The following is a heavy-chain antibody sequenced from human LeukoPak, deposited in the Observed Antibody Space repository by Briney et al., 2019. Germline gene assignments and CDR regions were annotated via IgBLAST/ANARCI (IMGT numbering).Heavy chain of an antibody. Sequence: PSETLSLTCTVSGGSISSYYWSWIRQPPGKGLEWIGYIYYSGSTNYNPSLKSRVTISVDTSKNQFSLKLSSVTAADTAVYYCAISSYYDSSGYPLSDYWGQGTLVTVSS. CDR3: AISSYYDSSGYPLSDY. CDR2: IYYSGST. D-gene: IGHD3-22*01. J-gene: IGHJ4*02. V-gene: IGHV4-59*01. CDR1: GGSISSYY.